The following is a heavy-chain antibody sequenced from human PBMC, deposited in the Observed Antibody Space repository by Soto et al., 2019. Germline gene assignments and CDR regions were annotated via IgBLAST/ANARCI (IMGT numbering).Heavy chain of an antibody. CDR3: ARRFPVFYYDSSGYSSYFDY. CDR2: IIPIFGTA. V-gene: IGHV1-69*13. J-gene: IGHJ4*02. D-gene: IGHD3-22*01. CDR1: GYTFTGYY. Sequence: SVKVSCKASGYTFTGYYMHWVRQAPGQGLEWMGGIIPIFGTANYAQKFQGRVTITADESTSTAYMELSSLRSEDTAVYYCARRFPVFYYDSSGYSSYFDYWGQGTLVTVSS.